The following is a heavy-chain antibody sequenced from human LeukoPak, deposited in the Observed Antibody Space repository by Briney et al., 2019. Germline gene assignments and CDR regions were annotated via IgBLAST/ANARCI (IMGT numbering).Heavy chain of an antibody. CDR1: GGTFSSYA. CDR3: AREPRYYYDSSGYYYFDY. V-gene: IGHV1-69*05. J-gene: IGHJ4*02. CDR2: IIPIFGTA. D-gene: IGHD3-22*01. Sequence: SVKDSCKASGGTFSSYAISWVRQAPGQGLEWMGRIIPIFGTANYAQKFQGRVTITTDESTSTAYMELSSLRSEDTAVYYCAREPRYYYDSSGYYYFDYWGQGTLVTVSS.